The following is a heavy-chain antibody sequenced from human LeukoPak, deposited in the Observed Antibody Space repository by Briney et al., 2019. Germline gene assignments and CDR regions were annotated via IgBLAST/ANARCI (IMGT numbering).Heavy chain of an antibody. V-gene: IGHV3-48*04. Sequence: GGSLRLSCAASGFTFSSYSMNWVRQAPGKGLEWVSYISSSSSTIYYADSVRGRFTISRDNAKNSLYLQLNSLRAEDTAVYYCARELATAGTVLPHDAFDIWGQGTMVIVSS. J-gene: IGHJ3*02. D-gene: IGHD6-13*01. CDR1: GFTFSSYS. CDR2: ISSSSSTI. CDR3: ARELATAGTVLPHDAFDI.